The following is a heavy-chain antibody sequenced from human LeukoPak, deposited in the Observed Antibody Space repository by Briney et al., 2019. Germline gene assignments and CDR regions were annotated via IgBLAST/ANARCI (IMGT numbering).Heavy chain of an antibody. CDR3: AREVDFQH. Sequence: GGSLRLSCAASGFTFDDYAMHGVRQAPGKGLEWVSGISWNSGSIGYADSVKGRFTISRDNAKNSLYLQMNSLRAEDTAVYYCAREVDFQHWGQGTLVTVSS. CDR1: GFTFDDYA. J-gene: IGHJ1*01. CDR2: ISWNSGSI. D-gene: IGHD2-15*01. V-gene: IGHV3-9*01.